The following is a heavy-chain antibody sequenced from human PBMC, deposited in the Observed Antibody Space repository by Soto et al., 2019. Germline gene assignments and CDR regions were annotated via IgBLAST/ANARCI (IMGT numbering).Heavy chain of an antibody. Sequence: QVQLVQSGAEVKKPGASVKVSCKASGYTFTSYDINWVRQATGQGLEWMGWMNPNSGNTGYAQKFKGRVTMTRNTSIGTAYMELGSLRSEDTAVYYCAGGFSRRSHWFDPWGQGTLVTVSS. CDR2: MNPNSGNT. V-gene: IGHV1-8*01. CDR3: AGGFSRRSHWFDP. CDR1: GYTFTSYD. J-gene: IGHJ5*02. D-gene: IGHD6-13*01.